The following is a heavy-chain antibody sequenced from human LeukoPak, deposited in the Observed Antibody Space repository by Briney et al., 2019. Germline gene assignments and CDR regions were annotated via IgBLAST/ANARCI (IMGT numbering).Heavy chain of an antibody. Sequence: GGSLRLSCAASGFTFSSYAMSWVRQAPGKGLEWVSAISGTGDKTYYADSVRGRFTISRDNSKNTVYLQMNSLRAEDTAVYYCARDRGLTVGPQVAFDYWGQGTLVTVSS. CDR2: ISGTGDKT. J-gene: IGHJ4*02. D-gene: IGHD1-26*01. CDR3: ARDRGLTVGPQVAFDY. CDR1: GFTFSSYA. V-gene: IGHV3-23*01.